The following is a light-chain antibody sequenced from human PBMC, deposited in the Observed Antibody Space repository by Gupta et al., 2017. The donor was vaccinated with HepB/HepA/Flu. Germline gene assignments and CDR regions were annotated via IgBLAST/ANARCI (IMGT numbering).Light chain of an antibody. Sequence: SYDLTQPPSVSVSPGQTASIPCSGSKLGNNYVCWYQQKPGQSPVLVIFEDNKRPSGIPERFSGPNSKNTATLTIRGTQTIDEADYYCPAWDTTYVIFGGGTRLSVL. V-gene: IGLV3-1*01. CDR3: PAWDTTYVI. J-gene: IGLJ2*01. CDR2: EDN. CDR1: KLGNNY.